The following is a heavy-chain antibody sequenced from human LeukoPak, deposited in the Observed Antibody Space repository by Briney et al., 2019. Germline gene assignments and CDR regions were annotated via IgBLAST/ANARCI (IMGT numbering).Heavy chain of an antibody. CDR3: ARSRAYYDILTGPDY. CDR2: IYPGDSDT. CDR1: GYSFTSYW. Sequence: GESLKISCKGSGYSFTSYWIGWVRQMPGKGLEWMGIIYPGDSDTRYSPSFQGQVTISADKSISTAYLQWSSLKASDTAMYYCARSRAYYDILTGPDYWGQGTLVTVSS. D-gene: IGHD3-9*01. J-gene: IGHJ4*02. V-gene: IGHV5-51*01.